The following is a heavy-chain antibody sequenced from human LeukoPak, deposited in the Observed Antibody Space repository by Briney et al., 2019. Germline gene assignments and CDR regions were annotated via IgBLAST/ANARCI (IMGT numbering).Heavy chain of an antibody. CDR2: IKRETDGGTI. V-gene: IGHV3-15*01. D-gene: IGHD3-22*01. CDR3: TTDRYYDNSELQFQH. J-gene: IGHJ1*01. Sequence: GGSLRLSCAASGFTLNNAWMSRVRQVPGKGLEWLGRIKRETDGGTIDYAAPVKGRFTISRDDSRNTLYLQMDSLKIEDTAVYYCTTDRYYDNSELQFQHWGQGTLVTVSS. CDR1: GFTLNNAW.